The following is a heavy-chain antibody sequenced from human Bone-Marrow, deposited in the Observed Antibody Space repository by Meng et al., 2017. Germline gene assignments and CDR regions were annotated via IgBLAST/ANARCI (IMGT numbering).Heavy chain of an antibody. D-gene: IGHD3-10*01. CDR3: ARDYYGSGKVHGMDV. Sequence: ASVKVSCKASGYTFTSYAMHWVRQAPGQRLEWMGWINAGNGNTKYSQKFQGRVTITRDTSASTAYMELSRLRSDDTAVYYCARDYYGSGKVHGMDVWGLGTTVTVSS. J-gene: IGHJ6*02. CDR1: GYTFTSYA. V-gene: IGHV1-3*01. CDR2: INAGNGNT.